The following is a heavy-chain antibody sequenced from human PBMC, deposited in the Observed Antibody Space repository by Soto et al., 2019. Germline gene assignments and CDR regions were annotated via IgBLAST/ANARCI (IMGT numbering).Heavy chain of an antibody. CDR2: INHSGST. J-gene: IGHJ4*02. V-gene: IGHV4-34*01. CDR3: AGRGRLVRNNY. Sequence: SETLSLTCAVYGGSFSGYYWSWIRQPPGKGLEWIGEINHSGSTNYNPSLKSRVTISVDTSKNQFSLKLSSVTAADTAVYYCAGRGRLVRNNYWGQGTLVTVS. CDR1: GGSFSGYY. D-gene: IGHD6-19*01.